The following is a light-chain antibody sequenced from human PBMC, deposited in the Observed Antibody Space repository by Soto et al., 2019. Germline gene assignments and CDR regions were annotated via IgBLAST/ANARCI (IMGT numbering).Light chain of an antibody. J-gene: IGKJ4*01. CDR2: GAS. V-gene: IGKV3-20*01. CDR1: QSVSSNY. CDR3: QQYDTSPPLT. Sequence: EIVLTQSRGTLSLSPGDRATLSCRASQSVSSNYLAWYQQKPGQAPRLLIFGASSRSTGIPDRFSGSGSGTDFTLTISRLEPEDFAVYYCQQYDTSPPLTFGGGTKVEIK.